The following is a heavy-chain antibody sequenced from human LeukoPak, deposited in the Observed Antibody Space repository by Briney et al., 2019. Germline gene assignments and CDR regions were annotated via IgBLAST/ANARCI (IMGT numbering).Heavy chain of an antibody. Sequence: QSGGSLRLSCAASGFTFSSYSMNWVRQAPGKGLEWVSYISSSSSTIYYADSVKGRFTISRDNAKNSLYLQMNSLRAEDTAVYYCARESEDYYGSGRFDYWGQGTLVTVSS. D-gene: IGHD3-10*01. CDR3: ARESEDYYGSGRFDY. CDR2: ISSSSSTI. CDR1: GFTFSSYS. V-gene: IGHV3-48*04. J-gene: IGHJ4*02.